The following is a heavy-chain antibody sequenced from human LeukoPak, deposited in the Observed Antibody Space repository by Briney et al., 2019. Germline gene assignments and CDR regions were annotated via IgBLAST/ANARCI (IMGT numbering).Heavy chain of an antibody. CDR1: GGSFSDYY. CDR2: INHSGTT. CDR3: ARDRGGYDYTSLYYYYYMDV. Sequence: PSETLSLTCAVYGGSFSDYYWSWIRQPPGKGLEWIGEINHSGTTNYNPSLKSRVSISVDTPKNQFSLSLSSVTAADTAVYYCARDRGGYDYTSLYYYYYMDVWGKGTTVTISS. D-gene: IGHD5-12*01. V-gene: IGHV4-34*01. J-gene: IGHJ6*03.